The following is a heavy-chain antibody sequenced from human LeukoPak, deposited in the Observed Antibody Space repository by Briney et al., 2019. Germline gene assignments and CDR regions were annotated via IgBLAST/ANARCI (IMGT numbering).Heavy chain of an antibody. D-gene: IGHD3-22*01. Sequence: PSETLSLTCTVSGGSISSYYWSWIRQPPGKGLEWIGRIYTSGSTNYNPSLKSRVTMSVDTSKNQFSLKLSSVTAADTAVYYCARDATYYYDSSGYYATGWFDPWGQGTLVTVSS. V-gene: IGHV4-4*07. J-gene: IGHJ5*02. CDR3: ARDATYYYDSSGYYATGWFDP. CDR1: GGSISSYY. CDR2: IYTSGST.